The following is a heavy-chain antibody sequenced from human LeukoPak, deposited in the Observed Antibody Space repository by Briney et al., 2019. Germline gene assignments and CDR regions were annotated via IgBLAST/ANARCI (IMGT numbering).Heavy chain of an antibody. CDR2: ISYDGSNK. D-gene: IGHD5/OR15-5a*01. J-gene: IGHJ4*02. V-gene: IGHV3-30*18. CDR3: AKGSIDY. Sequence: PGGSLRLSCAASGFTFSSYGMHWVRQAPGKGLEWVAVISYDGSNKYYADSVKGRFTISRDNSKNTLYLQMNSLRAEGTAVYYCAKGSIDYWGQGTLVTVSS. CDR1: GFTFSSYG.